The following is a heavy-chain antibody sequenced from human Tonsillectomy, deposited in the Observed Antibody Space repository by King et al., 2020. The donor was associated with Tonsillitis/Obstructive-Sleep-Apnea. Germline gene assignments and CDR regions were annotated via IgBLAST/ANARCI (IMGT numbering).Heavy chain of an antibody. V-gene: IGHV3-30*01. Sequence: VQLVESGGGVVQPGRSLRLSCAASGFTFSNYAMHWVRQAPGKGLEWVAVISYDGRNKYYADSVKGRFTISRDNSKNTLYLQMDSLRAEDTAVYYCARQYCSSGGSYPGRSCMDVWGKGTTVTVSS. J-gene: IGHJ6*03. CDR2: ISYDGRNK. CDR1: GFTFSNYA. D-gene: IGHD2-15*01. CDR3: ARQYCSSGGSYPGRSCMDV.